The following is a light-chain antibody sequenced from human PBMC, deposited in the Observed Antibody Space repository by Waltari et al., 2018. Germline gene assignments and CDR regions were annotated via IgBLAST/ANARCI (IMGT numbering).Light chain of an antibody. CDR2: VAY. CDR3: QQYHTPPAT. V-gene: IGKV3-20*01. Sequence: EIVLTQSPGTLSLSPGDRATLSCRADQSLDVAYVPWYQHKSGQAPRLLVYVAYYRAAAFPEGFSGCGSGTDFTLTINRLAPDDFAVYYCQQYHTPPATFGQGTKLEIK. J-gene: IGKJ2*01. CDR1: QSLDVAY.